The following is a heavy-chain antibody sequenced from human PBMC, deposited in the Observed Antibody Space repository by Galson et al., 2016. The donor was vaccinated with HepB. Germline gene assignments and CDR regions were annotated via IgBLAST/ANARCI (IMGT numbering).Heavy chain of an antibody. Sequence: SVKVSCKASGYTFFNFGISWVRRAPGQGLEWMGWISARNGDTDYAQNLQGRVTMTTDTSASTAYMELRSLRSDDTAMYYCARDHVVTFGPCSHLDYWGQGTLVTVSS. V-gene: IGHV1-18*01. CDR2: ISARNGDT. D-gene: IGHD3-10*01. CDR3: ARDHVVTFGPCSHLDY. CDR1: GYTFFNFG. J-gene: IGHJ4*02.